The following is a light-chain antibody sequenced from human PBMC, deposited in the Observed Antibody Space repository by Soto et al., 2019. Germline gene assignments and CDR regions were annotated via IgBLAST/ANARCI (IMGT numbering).Light chain of an antibody. J-gene: IGKJ4*01. V-gene: IGKV4-1*01. CDR3: QQYYDAPVLT. Sequence: DIVMTQSPDSLALSLGERATINCKSSQSVLHSSNNRNYLAWYQQKPGQPPKLLIYWASTRESGVPDRFSGSGSGTDFTLTITSLQAEDVAVYYCQQYYDAPVLTFGGGTKVEIK. CDR1: QSVLHSSNNRNY. CDR2: WAS.